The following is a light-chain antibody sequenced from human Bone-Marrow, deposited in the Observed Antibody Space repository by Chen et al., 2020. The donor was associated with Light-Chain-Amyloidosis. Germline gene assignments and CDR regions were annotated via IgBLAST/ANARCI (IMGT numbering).Light chain of an antibody. CDR1: QRITSW. CDR3: QQYNSDPWT. Sequence: DIQMTQFPSTLSASVGDRVTITCRASQRITSWLSWYRQKSGKAPELLIYRASNLASRAQSGFSGSWSGTAFTLTINSLQPDDFETYYCQQYNSDPWTFGQGTKVEIK. J-gene: IGKJ1*01. CDR2: RAS. V-gene: IGKV1-5*03.